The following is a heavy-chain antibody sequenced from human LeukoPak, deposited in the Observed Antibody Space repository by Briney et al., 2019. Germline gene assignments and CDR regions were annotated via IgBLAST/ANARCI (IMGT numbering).Heavy chain of an antibody. CDR2: ISNSGSIR. J-gene: IGHJ4*02. CDR1: GFTFSSYE. D-gene: IGHD3-10*01. CDR3: ARDLSSMVRGVDGFDY. Sequence: GGSLRLSCAASGFTFSSYEMNWVRQAPGKGLGWVSYISNSGSIRKYADSVKGRFTISRDNAKNSLYLQMNSLRAEDTAVYYCARDLSSMVRGVDGFDYWGQGTLVSVS. V-gene: IGHV3-48*03.